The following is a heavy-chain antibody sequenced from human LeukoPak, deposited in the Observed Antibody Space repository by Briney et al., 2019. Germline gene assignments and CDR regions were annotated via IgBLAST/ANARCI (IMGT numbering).Heavy chain of an antibody. CDR1: GFTFGDYA. J-gene: IGHJ3*02. CDR2: IRSKAYGGAT. V-gene: IGHV3-49*04. D-gene: IGHD5-18*01. Sequence: PGGSLRLPCTASGFTFGDYAMSWVRQAPGKGLEWVGFIRSKAYGGATEDAASVKGRFTISRDDSKSIAYLQMNSLKTEDTAVYYCTRRSGYSYGDAFDIWGQGTMVTVSS. CDR3: TRRSGYSYGDAFDI.